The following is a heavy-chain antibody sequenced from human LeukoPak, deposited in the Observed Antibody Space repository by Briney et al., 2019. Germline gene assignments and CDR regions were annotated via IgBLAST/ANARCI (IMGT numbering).Heavy chain of an antibody. CDR2: IYHSGST. V-gene: IGHV4-4*02. CDR1: GDSISSNNW. D-gene: IGHD2-15*01. CDR3: ARGHGVVLGYFDC. J-gene: IGHJ4*02. Sequence: PSGTLSLTCAVSGDSISSNNWWSWVRQPPGEGLEWIAEIYHSGSTNYNPSLESRITLSVDKSNNQFSLNLRSVTAADTAVYYCARGHGVVLGYFDCWGQGSLVTVSS.